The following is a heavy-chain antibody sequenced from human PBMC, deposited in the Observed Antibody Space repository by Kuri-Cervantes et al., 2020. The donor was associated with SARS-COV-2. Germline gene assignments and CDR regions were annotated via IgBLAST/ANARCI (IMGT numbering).Heavy chain of an antibody. CDR1: ESTFSRYW. Sequence: GESLKISCAASESTFSRYWMHWVRQAPGKGLEWVSSISSSSSYIYYADSVKGRFTISRDNAKNSLYLQMNSLRAEDTAVYYCARDLVVSSGWDYYMDVWGKGTTVTVSS. CDR3: ARDLVVSSGWDYYMDV. CDR2: ISSSSSYI. J-gene: IGHJ6*03. V-gene: IGHV3-21*01. D-gene: IGHD6-19*01.